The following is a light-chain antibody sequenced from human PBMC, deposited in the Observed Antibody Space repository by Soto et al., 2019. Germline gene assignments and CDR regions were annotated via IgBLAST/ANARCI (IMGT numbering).Light chain of an antibody. J-gene: IGKJ2*01. CDR3: QQSFSAPRT. CDR1: QSIGRY. Sequence: DIQMTQSPSSLSASVGDRVTVTCRASQSIGRYLNWYQQKPGKAPKLLIYDVSSLQTGVPSRFSGSESGTDFTLTISGLPHEDFATYYCQQSFSAPRTFGQGTKLEIQ. V-gene: IGKV1-39*01. CDR2: DVS.